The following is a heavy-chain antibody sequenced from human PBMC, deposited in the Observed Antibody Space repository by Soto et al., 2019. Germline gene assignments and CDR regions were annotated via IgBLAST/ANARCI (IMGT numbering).Heavy chain of an antibody. CDR2: IYHSGST. J-gene: IGHJ6*02. D-gene: IGHD6-13*01. CDR3: ARDLGIAAATRPGDYYYYYVMDV. Sequence: PSETLSLTCAVSGGSISSSNWWSWVRQPPGKGLEWIGEIYHSGSTNYNPSLKSRVTISVDKSKNQFSLKLSSVTAADTAVYYCARDLGIAAATRPGDYYYYYVMDVWGQGTTVTVSS. CDR1: GGSISSSNW. V-gene: IGHV4-4*02.